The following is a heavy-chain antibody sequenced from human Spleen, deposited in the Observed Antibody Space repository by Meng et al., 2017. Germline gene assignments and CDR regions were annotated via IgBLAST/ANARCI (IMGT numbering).Heavy chain of an antibody. Sequence: GGSLRLSCAASGFTFLSYAMYWVRQAPGKGLEWVALISYDGSNTDYADSVKGRFTISRDNSKDTLYLQMNSLRVEDTAVYYCARSLVVVTAREPSAYWGQGTLVTVSS. CDR2: ISYDGSNT. V-gene: IGHV3-30*04. CDR1: GFTFLSYA. D-gene: IGHD2-21*02. CDR3: ARSLVVVTAREPSAY. J-gene: IGHJ4*02.